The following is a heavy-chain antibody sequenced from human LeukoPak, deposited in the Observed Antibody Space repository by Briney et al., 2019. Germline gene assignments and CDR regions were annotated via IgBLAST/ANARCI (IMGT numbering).Heavy chain of an antibody. CDR2: IRYDGSNK. V-gene: IGHV3-30*02. CDR1: GFTFSSYG. Sequence: GGSLRLSCAASGFTFSSYGMHWVRQAPGKGLEWVAFIRYDGSNKYYADSVKGRFTISRDNSENTLYLQMNSLRAEDTAVYYCAKEMYYYDSSGYYPDYWGQGTLVTVSS. CDR3: AKEMYYYDSSGYYPDY. J-gene: IGHJ4*02. D-gene: IGHD3-22*01.